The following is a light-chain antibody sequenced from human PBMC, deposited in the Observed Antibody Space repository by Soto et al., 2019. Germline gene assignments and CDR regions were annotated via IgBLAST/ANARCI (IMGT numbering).Light chain of an antibody. CDR3: SSYTSSSTGDV. CDR2: DVS. CDR1: SSDVGGYNY. V-gene: IGLV2-14*01. J-gene: IGLJ1*01. Sequence: QSVLTQPASVSGSPGQSITISCTGTSSDVGGYNYVSWYQQHPGKAPKLMIYDVSNRPSGVSNRFSGSKSGNTASLTISGLQAEDEADYSCSSYTSSSTGDVFGTGTKVTVL.